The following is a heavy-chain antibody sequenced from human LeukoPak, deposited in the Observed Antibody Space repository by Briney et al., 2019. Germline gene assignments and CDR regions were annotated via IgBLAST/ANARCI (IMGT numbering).Heavy chain of an antibody. J-gene: IGHJ1*01. Sequence: GGSLRLSCAASGFIFTNYAMSWVRQAPGKGLEWVSVISGSGDNTYYADSVKGRFTISRDNPKKTLYLQMNSLRAEDTAVYYCAKDSIGSSWPKYFQHWGQGTLVTVSS. CDR3: AKDSIGSSWPKYFQH. CDR2: ISGSGDNT. CDR1: GFIFTNYA. D-gene: IGHD6-13*01. V-gene: IGHV3-23*01.